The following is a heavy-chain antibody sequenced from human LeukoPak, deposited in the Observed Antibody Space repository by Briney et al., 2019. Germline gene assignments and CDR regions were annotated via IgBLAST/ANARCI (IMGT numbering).Heavy chain of an antibody. J-gene: IGHJ4*02. D-gene: IGHD3-22*01. CDR3: AGDYDSSGYYWSFGY. V-gene: IGHV4-34*01. Sequence: SETLSLTCAVYGGSFSGYYWSWIRQPPGKGLEWIGEINHSGSTNYNPSLKSRVTISVDTSENQFSLKLSSVTAADTAVYYCAGDYDSSGYYWSFGYWGQGTLVTVSS. CDR2: INHSGST. CDR1: GGSFSGYY.